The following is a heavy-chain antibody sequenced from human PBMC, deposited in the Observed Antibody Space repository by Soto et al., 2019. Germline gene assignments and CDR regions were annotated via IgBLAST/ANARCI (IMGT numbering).Heavy chain of an antibody. CDR3: ARAATWELLSPRGGWFDP. V-gene: IGHV3-20*04. Sequence: EVQLVESGGGVVRPGGSLRLSCAASGFTFDDYGMSWVRQAPGKGLEWVSGINWNGGSTGYADCVKGRFTISRDNAKNSLYLQMNSLRAEDTALYYCARAATWELLSPRGGWFDPWGQGTLVTVSS. D-gene: IGHD1-26*01. J-gene: IGHJ5*02. CDR2: INWNGGST. CDR1: GFTFDDYG.